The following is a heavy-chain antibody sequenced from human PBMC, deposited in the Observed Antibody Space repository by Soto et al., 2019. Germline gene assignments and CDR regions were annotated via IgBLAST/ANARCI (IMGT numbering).Heavy chain of an antibody. CDR2: IKSKVDGETT. V-gene: IGHV3-15*07. Sequence: EVQVVESGGDLVNPGGSLRLSCAASGVTVTNAWMHWVRQAPGKGLESVGRIKSKVDGETTDFSAPVKGRFTISRGNTKSTFSRQITRLKFVDSAGYYWTSLLYRCQGTLVTIST. D-gene: IGHD2-15*01. CDR1: GVTVTNAW. J-gene: IGHJ4*02. CDR3: TSLLY.